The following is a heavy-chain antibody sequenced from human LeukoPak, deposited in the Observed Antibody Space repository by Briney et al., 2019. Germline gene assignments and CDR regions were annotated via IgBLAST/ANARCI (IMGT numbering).Heavy chain of an antibody. CDR1: GFTFSSYT. Sequence: PGGSLRLSCAASGFTFSSYTMHWVRQAPDKGLEWVAVISHDGGNKYYADSVKGRFTISRDNSKNTLYLQMNGLRAGETAMYYCATPYTSGWSLYFDNWGQGTLVTVSS. V-gene: IGHV3-30-3*01. CDR3: ATPYTSGWSLYFDN. J-gene: IGHJ4*02. D-gene: IGHD6-19*01. CDR2: ISHDGGNK.